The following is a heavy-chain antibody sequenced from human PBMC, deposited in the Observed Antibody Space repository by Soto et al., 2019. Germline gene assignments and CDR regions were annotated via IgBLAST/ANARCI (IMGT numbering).Heavy chain of an antibody. D-gene: IGHD5-12*01. CDR3: AREEGGGYDHRWFDP. V-gene: IGHV4-31*03. J-gene: IGHJ5*02. CDR2: IYDSGST. CDR1: GGSISSSGYY. Sequence: QVQLQESGPGLVKPSQTLSLTCTVSGGSISSSGYYWSWIRQHPGKGLEWIGYIYDSGSTYYNPSLKSRVTISVNTSKNQFSLKLSSVTAADTAVYYCAREEGGGYDHRWFDPWGHGTLVTVSS.